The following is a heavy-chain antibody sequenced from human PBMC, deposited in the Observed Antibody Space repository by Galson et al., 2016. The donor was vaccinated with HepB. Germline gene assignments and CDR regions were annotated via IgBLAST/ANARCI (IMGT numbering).Heavy chain of an antibody. V-gene: IGHV3-33*01. CDR1: GFTFSTFG. D-gene: IGHD5-12*01. CDR2: IYYDGSNK. CDR3: ARGRWIMDV. Sequence: SLRLSCAASGFTFSTFGMHWVRQAPGKGLEWVALIYYDGSNKYYADSVKGRFTISSDNSYNTLYLQMNSLRAEDTAVYYCARGRWIMDVWGQGTTVTVSS. J-gene: IGHJ6*02.